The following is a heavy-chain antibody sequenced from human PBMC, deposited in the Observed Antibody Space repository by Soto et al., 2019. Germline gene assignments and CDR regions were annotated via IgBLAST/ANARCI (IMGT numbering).Heavy chain of an antibody. CDR2: IYYSGST. Sequence: QLQLQESGPGLVKPSETLSLTCTVSGDSGGFISSSSYHWGWIRQPPGKGLEWIGNIYYSGSTYYNPSPKRQVTIPGDTSKNQFSLRLTSVTAADTAVYYCARHPPYGPLDYWGQGTLVTVSS. J-gene: IGHJ4*02. CDR3: ARHPPYGPLDY. D-gene: IGHD4-17*01. V-gene: IGHV4-39*01. CDR1: GDSGGFISSSSYH.